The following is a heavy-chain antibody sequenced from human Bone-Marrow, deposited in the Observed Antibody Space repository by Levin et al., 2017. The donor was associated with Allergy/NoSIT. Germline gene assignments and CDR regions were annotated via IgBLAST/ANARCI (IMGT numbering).Heavy chain of an antibody. CDR1: GLIFHNYG. V-gene: IGHV3-30*18. CDR2: ISYDGGNK. Sequence: VGSLRLSCAASGLIFHNYGMHWVRQAPGKGLEWVAVISYDGGNKNSADSVKGRFTISRDNSENTLYLQMKSLRAEDTAVYYCAKDSSYYHDSSGYYDRGEGYFDLWGRGTLVIVSS. J-gene: IGHJ2*01. D-gene: IGHD3-22*01. CDR3: AKDSSYYHDSSGYYDRGEGYFDL.